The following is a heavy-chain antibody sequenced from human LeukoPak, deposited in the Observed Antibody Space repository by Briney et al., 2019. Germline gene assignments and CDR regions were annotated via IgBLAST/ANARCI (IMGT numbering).Heavy chain of an antibody. V-gene: IGHV3-53*01. CDR1: GFTVSSNH. CDR3: ARSEDIAYGMDV. D-gene: IGHD2-15*01. CDR2: IYSGGST. Sequence: GGSLRLSCAASGFTVSSNHLSWVRQAPGKRLEWVSIIYSGGSTYYADSVKGRLIISRDTSKNTLYLQMNSLRAEDTAVYYCARSEDIAYGMDVWGQGTTVTVSS. J-gene: IGHJ6*02.